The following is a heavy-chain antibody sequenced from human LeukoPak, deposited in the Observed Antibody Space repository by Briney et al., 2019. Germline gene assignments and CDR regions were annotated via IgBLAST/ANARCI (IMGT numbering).Heavy chain of an antibody. J-gene: IGHJ5*01. CDR3: ARQPKSCAPGIFITGKACWFDS. D-gene: IGHD3-10*01. V-gene: IGHV4-39*01. CDR2: IYYSGTT. Sequence: PSETLSLTCSVSDGSISSGYYYWAWIRQPPGKGPEWIGSIYYSGTTYPNSSLKSRVTISVDTSKNQFSLKLSSVTAADTAVYYCARQPKSCAPGIFITGKACWFDSWGQGTLVTVSP. CDR1: DGSISSGYYY.